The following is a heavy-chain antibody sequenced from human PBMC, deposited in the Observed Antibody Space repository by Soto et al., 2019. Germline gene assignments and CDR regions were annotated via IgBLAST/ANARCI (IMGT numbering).Heavy chain of an antibody. CDR1: GGSFIGYY. J-gene: IGHJ4*02. V-gene: IGHV4-34*01. CDR3: ARAAYKLERRPHFDY. Sequence: SVTLSLTCAVYGGSFIGYYWSWIRQPPGKGLEWIGEINHSGSTNYNPSLKSRVTISVDTSKNQFSLKLSSVTAADTAVYYCARAAYKLERRPHFDYWGQGTLVTVSS. D-gene: IGHD1-1*01. CDR2: INHSGST.